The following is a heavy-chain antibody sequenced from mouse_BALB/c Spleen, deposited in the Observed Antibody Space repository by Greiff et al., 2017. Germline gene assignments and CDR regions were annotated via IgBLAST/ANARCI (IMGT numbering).Heavy chain of an antibody. CDR3: NAGGYDY. J-gene: IGHJ2*01. D-gene: IGHD2-2*01. CDR1: GFNIKDYY. V-gene: IGHV14-4*02. Sequence: EVQLQQSGAELVRSGASVKLSCTASGFNIKDYYMHWVKQRPEQGLEWIGWIDPENCDTEYAPKFQGKATMTADTSSNTAYLQLSSLTSEDTAVYYCNAGGYDYWGQGTTLTVSS. CDR2: IDPENCDT.